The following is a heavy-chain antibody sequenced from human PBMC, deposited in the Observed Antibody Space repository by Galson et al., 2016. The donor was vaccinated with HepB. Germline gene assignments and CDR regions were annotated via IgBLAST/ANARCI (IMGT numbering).Heavy chain of an antibody. D-gene: IGHD6-19*01. CDR2: ISGSGLKT. CDR3: AKFQMAVTGNVGYFDY. CDR1: GFTFDTHA. Sequence: SLRLSCAASGFTFDTHAMNWVRQAPGKGPEWVSAISGSGLKTDYADSVKGRFTIFRDNSKNTVSLQMSNLRVGDTAVYYCAKFQMAVTGNVGYFDYWGQGALVTVSS. J-gene: IGHJ4*02. V-gene: IGHV3-23*01.